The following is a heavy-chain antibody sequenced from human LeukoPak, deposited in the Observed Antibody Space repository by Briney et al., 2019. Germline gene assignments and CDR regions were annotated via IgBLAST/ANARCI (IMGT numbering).Heavy chain of an antibody. V-gene: IGHV3-30-3*01. CDR1: GFTFSSYA. CDR2: ISYDGSNK. J-gene: IGHJ6*02. Sequence: GGSLRLSCAASGFTFSSYAMPWVRQAPGKGLEWVAVISYDGSNKYYADSVKGRFTISRDNSKNTLYLQMNSLRAEDTAVYYCARDRYSYGYWNYYYYGMDVWGQGTTVTVSS. D-gene: IGHD5-18*01. CDR3: ARDRYSYGYWNYYYYGMDV.